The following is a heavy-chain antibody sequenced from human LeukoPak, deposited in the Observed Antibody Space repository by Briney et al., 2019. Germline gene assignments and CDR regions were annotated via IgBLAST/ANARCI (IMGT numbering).Heavy chain of an antibody. CDR3: ALSWGIAVPHGI. Sequence: SETLSLTCTVSGGSISSYYWSWIRQPPGKGLEWIGYIYYSGSTNYNPSLKSRVTISVDTSKNQFSLKLSSVTAADTAVYYCALSWGIAVPHGIWGQGTLVTVSS. J-gene: IGHJ4*02. CDR2: IYYSGST. V-gene: IGHV4-59*01. CDR1: GGSISSYY. D-gene: IGHD6-19*01.